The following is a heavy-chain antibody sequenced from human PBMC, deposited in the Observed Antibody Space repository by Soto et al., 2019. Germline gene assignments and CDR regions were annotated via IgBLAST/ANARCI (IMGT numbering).Heavy chain of an antibody. J-gene: IGHJ6*02. Sequence: SETLSLTCTVSGGSISSYYWSWIRQPPGKGLEWIGYIYYSGSTNYNPSLKSRVTISVDTSKNQFSLKLSSVTAADTAVYYCARENSSSSGLDYYYYYGMEVWGQGTTVTVSS. CDR3: ARENSSSSGLDYYYYYGMEV. CDR2: IYYSGST. V-gene: IGHV4-59*01. D-gene: IGHD6-6*01. CDR1: GGSISSYY.